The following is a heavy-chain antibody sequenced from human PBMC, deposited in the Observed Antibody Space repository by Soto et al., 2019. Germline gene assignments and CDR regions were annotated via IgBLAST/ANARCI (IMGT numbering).Heavy chain of an antibody. V-gene: IGHV3-23*01. CDR1: GFTFSSYA. J-gene: IGHJ3*02. D-gene: IGHD3-10*01. CDR3: AKDRALEYGSGSYYNGEHAFDI. CDR2: ISGSGGST. Sequence: GGSLRLSCAASGFTFSSYAMSWVRQAPGKGLEWVSAISGSGGSTYYADSVKGRFTISRDNSKNTLYLQMNSLRAEDTAVYYCAKDRALEYGSGSYYNGEHAFDIWGQGTMVTVSS.